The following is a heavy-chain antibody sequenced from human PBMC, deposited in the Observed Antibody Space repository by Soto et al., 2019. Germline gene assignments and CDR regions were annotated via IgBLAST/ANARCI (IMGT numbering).Heavy chain of an antibody. V-gene: IGHV4-34*01. CDR2: INHRGST. J-gene: IGHJ4*02. CDR1: SGTVSGYY. D-gene: IGHD3-9*01. Sequence: SGTMYLTRAVYSGTVSGYYWSGIRNHPGKGLEWIEEINHRGSTNYNPSLKSRVTISVDTSKNQFTLKLSSVTAADTAVYYCARRSILSGYYKRGHYDYWGQGILVPVFS. CDR3: ARRSILSGYYKRGHYDY.